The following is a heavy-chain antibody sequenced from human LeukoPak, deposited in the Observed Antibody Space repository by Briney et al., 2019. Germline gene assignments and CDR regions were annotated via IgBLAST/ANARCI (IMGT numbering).Heavy chain of an antibody. D-gene: IGHD1-26*01. J-gene: IGHJ4*02. V-gene: IGHV3-74*01. Sequence: GGSLRLSCAASGFIFSGHWMHWVRLAPGSGLGWVSRINSDGSAATYADSVKGRFTISRDNAKNTLYLQMNSLRADDTGVYYCGRAAVGAQVDYWGQGTLVTVSS. CDR2: INSDGSAA. CDR1: GFIFSGHW. CDR3: GRAAVGAQVDY.